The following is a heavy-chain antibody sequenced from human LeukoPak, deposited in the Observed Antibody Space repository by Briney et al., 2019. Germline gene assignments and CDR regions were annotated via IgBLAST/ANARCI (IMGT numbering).Heavy chain of an antibody. CDR2: IYHSGST. J-gene: IGHJ4*02. CDR3: ARGEGSSSHFDY. V-gene: IGHV4-30-2*01. Sequence: PSETLSLTCTVSGGSISSGGYSWSWIRQPPGKGLEWIGYIYHSGSTYYNPSLKSRVTISVDRSKNQFSLKLSSVTAADTAVYYCARGEGSSSHFDYWGQGTLVTVSS. CDR1: GGSISSGGYS. D-gene: IGHD6-6*01.